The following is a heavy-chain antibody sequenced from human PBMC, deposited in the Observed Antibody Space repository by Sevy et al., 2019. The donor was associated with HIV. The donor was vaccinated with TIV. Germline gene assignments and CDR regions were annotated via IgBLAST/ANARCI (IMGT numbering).Heavy chain of an antibody. V-gene: IGHV4-59*13. CDR2: IYDTGDT. J-gene: IGHJ4*02. Sequence: KAAETLSLTCTLSGASMSGYYWSWIRQPPGKGLEWIGYIYDTGDTVFNPSPKSRVTISQDTSKTQFSLSLSSVNTADTAVYYCARGRSNFRYWSQGTLVTVSS. CDR3: ARGRSNFRY. CDR1: GASMSGYY. D-gene: IGHD1-1*01.